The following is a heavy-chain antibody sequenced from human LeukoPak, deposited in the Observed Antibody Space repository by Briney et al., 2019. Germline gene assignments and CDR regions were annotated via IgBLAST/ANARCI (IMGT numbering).Heavy chain of an antibody. J-gene: IGHJ4*02. CDR1: GYRFTRYW. CDR2: IDPSDSYT. Sequence: GGSLKISFKGSGYRFTRYWISWVRQMPGKGLEWMGKIDPSDSYTNYSPSFQGHVTISADKSIDTAYLQWSSRKASDTAMYYCARHEGGYAASDYWGQGTLVTVSS. CDR3: ARHEGGYAASDY. D-gene: IGHD5-12*01. V-gene: IGHV5-10-1*01.